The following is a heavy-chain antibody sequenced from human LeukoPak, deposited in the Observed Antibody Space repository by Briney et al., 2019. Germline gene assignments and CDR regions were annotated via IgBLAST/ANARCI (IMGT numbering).Heavy chain of an antibody. CDR2: ISYSGSRT. D-gene: IGHD3-10*01. CDR3: AVSFGDEISY. V-gene: IGHV3-23*01. Sequence: GGSLRLSCAASGFTFSTYAMSWVRQAPGKGLQWVSTISYSGSRTYYPDSVKGRFTISRDNSKNTLYLQMNGLRADDTAVYYCAVSFGDEISYWRQGTLVTVSS. J-gene: IGHJ4*02. CDR1: GFTFSTYA.